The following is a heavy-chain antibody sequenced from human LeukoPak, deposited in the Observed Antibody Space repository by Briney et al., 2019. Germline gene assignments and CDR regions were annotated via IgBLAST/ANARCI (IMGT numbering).Heavy chain of an antibody. D-gene: IGHD2-2*02. CDR2: INPGDSET. Sequence: PGGSLRLSCAASGFTFSSYAMSWVRQAPGKGLEWVGIINPGDSETRYSPSFQGQVSISVDKSISTAFLQWSSLKASDSAMYYCAIQGCIRVSCHTVDFWGQGTLVTVSS. CDR1: GFTFSSYA. V-gene: IGHV5-51*01. CDR3: AIQGCIRVSCHTVDF. J-gene: IGHJ4*02.